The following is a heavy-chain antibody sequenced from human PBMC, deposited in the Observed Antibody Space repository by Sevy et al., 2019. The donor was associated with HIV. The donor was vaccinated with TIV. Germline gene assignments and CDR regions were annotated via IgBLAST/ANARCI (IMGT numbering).Heavy chain of an antibody. CDR3: ARMGDYYDSSGYYPLKF. CDR2: INPNSGGT. CDR1: GYTFTGYY. J-gene: IGHJ4*02. V-gene: IGHV1-2*02. Sequence: ASVKVSCKASGYTFTGYYIHWVRQAPGQGLEWMGWINPNSGGTYFAKKFQDSVTMTTDTSVNTAYMELRRLRFDDTDVYYCARMGDYYDSSGYYPLKFWGQGSLVTVSS. D-gene: IGHD3-22*01.